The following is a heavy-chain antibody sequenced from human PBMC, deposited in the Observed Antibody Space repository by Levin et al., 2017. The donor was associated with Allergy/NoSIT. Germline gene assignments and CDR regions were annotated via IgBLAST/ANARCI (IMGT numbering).Heavy chain of an antibody. Sequence: PGGSLRLSCAASGFTFSRYNMNWVRQAPGKGLEWVSYISSSSSTIYYADSVKGRFTISRDNVKNSLYLQMNSLRAEDTAIYYCARDPQTIAADGTNSDYWGQGTLVTVSS. CDR2: ISSSSSTI. J-gene: IGHJ4*02. CDR3: ARDPQTIAADGTNSDY. D-gene: IGHD6-13*01. CDR1: GFTFSRYN. V-gene: IGHV3-48*01.